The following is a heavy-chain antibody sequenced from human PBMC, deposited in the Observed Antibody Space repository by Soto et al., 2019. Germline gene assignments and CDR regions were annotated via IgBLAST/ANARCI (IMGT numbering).Heavy chain of an antibody. D-gene: IGHD6-6*01. CDR1: GFTFSSYT. V-gene: IGHV3-21*01. J-gene: IGHJ5*02. Sequence: GGSLRLSCAASGFTFSSYTMNWVRQAPGKGLEWVSSISSNGFYIYYSDSVRGRFTISRDNAKDSLYLDVNSLRVEDTALYYCARGKVTARGNWFDPWGQGTLVTVS. CDR2: ISSNGFYI. CDR3: ARGKVTARGNWFDP.